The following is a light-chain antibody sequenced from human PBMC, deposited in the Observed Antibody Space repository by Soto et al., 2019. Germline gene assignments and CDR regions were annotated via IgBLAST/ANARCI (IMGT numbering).Light chain of an antibody. CDR3: HQRNTWPLT. CDR1: QGVSSY. Sequence: EIVLTQSPATLSLSPGERATLSCRASQGVSSYLAWYQQKPGQAPRLLIYDASNRATGIPARFSGSGSGTDVTLTISSLEPEDVAVYYCHQRNTWPLTFGGGTKVEIK. CDR2: DAS. J-gene: IGKJ4*01. V-gene: IGKV3-11*01.